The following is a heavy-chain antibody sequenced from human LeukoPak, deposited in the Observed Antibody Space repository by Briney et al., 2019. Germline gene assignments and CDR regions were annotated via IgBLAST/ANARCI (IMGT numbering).Heavy chain of an antibody. Sequence: SETLSLTCTVSGGSISSSNSYWVWIRQPPGKGLEWIGRIYTSGSTNYNPSLKSRVTISVDTSKNQFSLKLSSVTAADTAVYYCASMTTVTTVEYYFDYWGQGTLVTVSS. CDR2: IYTSGST. CDR3: ASMTTVTTVEYYFDY. CDR1: GGSISSSNSY. D-gene: IGHD4-17*01. J-gene: IGHJ4*02. V-gene: IGHV4-39*07.